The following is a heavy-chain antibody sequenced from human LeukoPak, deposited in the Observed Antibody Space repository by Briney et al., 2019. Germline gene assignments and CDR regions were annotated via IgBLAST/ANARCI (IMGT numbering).Heavy chain of an antibody. V-gene: IGHV3-23*01. CDR2: ISGSGGST. Sequence: GGSLRLSCAASAFSLNAYNMSWVRQAPGKGLEWVSAISGSGGSTYYADSVKGRFTISRDNSKNTLYLQMNSLRAEDTAVYYCANKGLVQHDYWGQGTLVTVSS. D-gene: IGHD3/OR15-3a*01. J-gene: IGHJ4*02. CDR3: ANKGLVQHDY. CDR1: AFSLNAYN.